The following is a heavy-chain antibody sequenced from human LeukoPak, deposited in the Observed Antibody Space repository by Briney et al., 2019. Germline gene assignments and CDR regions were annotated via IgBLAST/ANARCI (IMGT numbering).Heavy chain of an antibody. V-gene: IGHV4-39*07. Sequence: SETLSLTCSVSGDSISSSRHYWVWIRQPPGKGLEWIGEINHSGSTNYNPSLKSRVTISVDTSKNQFSLKLSSVTAADTAVYYCARDAARQYYMDVWGKGTTVTVSS. J-gene: IGHJ6*03. D-gene: IGHD6-6*01. CDR2: INHSGST. CDR3: ARDAARQYYMDV. CDR1: GDSISSSRHY.